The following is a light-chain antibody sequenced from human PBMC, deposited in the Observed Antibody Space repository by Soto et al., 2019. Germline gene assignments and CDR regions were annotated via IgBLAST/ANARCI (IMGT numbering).Light chain of an antibody. J-gene: IGKJ4*01. CDR3: EAYNIYPLN. CDR1: QDINSS. V-gene: IGKV1D-16*01. CDR2: AAS. Sequence: DVQITQSPSSLSASVGDRVTITCRASQDINSSLSWYHQKPGNAPKSLIYAASSLQTGVTSRLGGGESVTDFTLTIRYLQTDDCGTYYCEAYNIYPLNFGGGTKVEIK.